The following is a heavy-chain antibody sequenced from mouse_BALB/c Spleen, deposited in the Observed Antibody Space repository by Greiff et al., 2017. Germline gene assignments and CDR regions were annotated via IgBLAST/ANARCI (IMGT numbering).Heavy chain of an antibody. J-gene: IGHJ1*01. CDR2: ISNGGGST. CDR1: GFTFSSYT. D-gene: IGHD1-1*01. V-gene: IGHV5-12-2*01. Sequence: EVQVVESGGGLVQPGGSLKLSCAASGFTFSSYTMSWVRQTPEKRLEWVAYISNGGGSTYYPDTVKGRFTISRDNAKNTLYLQMSSLKSEDTAMYYCARHHGSSHWYFDVWGAGTTVTVSS. CDR3: ARHHGSSHWYFDV.